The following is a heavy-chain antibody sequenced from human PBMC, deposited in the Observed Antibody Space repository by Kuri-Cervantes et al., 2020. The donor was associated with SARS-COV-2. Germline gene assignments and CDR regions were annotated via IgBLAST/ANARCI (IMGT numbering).Heavy chain of an antibody. J-gene: IGHJ4*02. D-gene: IGHD6-13*01. CDR2: IYYSGST. V-gene: IGHV4-59*11. CDR1: GGSISSHY. Sequence: GSLRLSCTVSGGSISSHYWSWIRQPPGKGLEWIGYIYYSGSTNYNPSLKSRVTISVDTSKNQFSLKLSSVTAADTAVYYCASSSWYKYYFDYWGQGTPVTVSS. CDR3: ASSSWYKYYFDY.